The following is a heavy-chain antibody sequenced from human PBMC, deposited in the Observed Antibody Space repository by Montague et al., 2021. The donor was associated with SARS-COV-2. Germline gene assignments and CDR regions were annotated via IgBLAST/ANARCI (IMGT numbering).Heavy chain of an antibody. Sequence: SETLSLTCIVSGSSVRSYFWSWIRQPPGKGLEWIGNIYDSGSTNYNPSLKSRVTISVDTSKNQFSLKLSAVTAADTAVYYCARENTVTTFGGPYYIDSWGQGPLVTVSA. CDR2: IYDSGST. D-gene: IGHD4-17*01. J-gene: IGHJ4*02. CDR3: ARENTVTTFGGPYYIDS. CDR1: GSSVRSYF. V-gene: IGHV4-59*02.